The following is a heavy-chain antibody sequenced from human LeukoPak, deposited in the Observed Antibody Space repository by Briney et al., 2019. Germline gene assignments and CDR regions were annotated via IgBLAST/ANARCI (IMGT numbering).Heavy chain of an antibody. CDR1: GFTFSSYG. J-gene: IGHJ4*02. CDR3: ASGYSRDHTPFFDY. V-gene: IGHV3-30*03. CDR2: ISYDGSNK. D-gene: IGHD6-13*01. Sequence: GGSLRLSCAASGFTFSSYGMHWVRQAPGKGLEWVAVISYDGSNKYYADSVKGRFTISRDNSKNTLYLQMNSLRAEDTAVYYCASGYSRDHTPFFDYWGQGTLVTVSS.